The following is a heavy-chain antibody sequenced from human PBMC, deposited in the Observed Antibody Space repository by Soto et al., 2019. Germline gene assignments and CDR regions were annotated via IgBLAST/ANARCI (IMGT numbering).Heavy chain of an antibody. CDR3: AKDLCGSGMGGPERFDP. V-gene: IGHV3-30*18. CDR1: GLTFSRSG. J-gene: IGHJ5*02. CDR2: ISYDGTKK. D-gene: IGHD6-19*01. Sequence: QVQLVESGRGVVQPGRSLRLSCAASGLTFSRSGMHWVRQAPGKGLEGVAVISYDGTKKYYADSVKGRFTISRDNSQNTLYLQMNSLRLEDTAVYYCAKDLCGSGMGGPERFDPCGQGTLVTVSS.